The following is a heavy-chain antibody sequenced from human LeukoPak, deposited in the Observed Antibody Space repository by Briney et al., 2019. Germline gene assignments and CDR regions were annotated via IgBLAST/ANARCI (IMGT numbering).Heavy chain of an antibody. D-gene: IGHD6-13*01. CDR3: AARIAAAGTFAFDI. V-gene: IGHV4-59*12. CDR2: IYYSGST. J-gene: IGHJ3*02. Sequence: PSETLSLTCTVSGGSISSYYWSWIRQPPGKGLEWIGYIYYSGSTNYNPSLKSRVTMSVDTSKNQFSLKLSSVTAADTAVYYCAARIAAAGTFAFDIWGQGTMVTVSS. CDR1: GGSISSYY.